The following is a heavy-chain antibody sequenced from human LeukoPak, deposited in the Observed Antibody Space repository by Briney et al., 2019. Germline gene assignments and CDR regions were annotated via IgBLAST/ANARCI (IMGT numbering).Heavy chain of an antibody. V-gene: IGHV4-59*08. CDR2: IYHSGST. CDR3: ASAHGSGTVFDY. J-gene: IGHJ4*02. D-gene: IGHD3-10*01. CDR1: GGSISSYY. Sequence: PSETLSLTCTVSGGSISSYYWSWIRQPPGKGLEWIGYIYHSGSTNYNPSLKSRVTISVDTSKNQFSLKLSSVTAADTAVYYCASAHGSGTVFDYWGQGTLVTVSS.